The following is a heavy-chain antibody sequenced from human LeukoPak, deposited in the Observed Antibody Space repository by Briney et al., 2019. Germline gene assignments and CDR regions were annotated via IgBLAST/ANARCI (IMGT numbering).Heavy chain of an antibody. Sequence: SETLSPTCTVSGGSISSYYWSWIRQPPGKGLEWIGYIYYSGNTNYNPSLKSRVTISVDTSKNQFSLKLSSVTAADTAVYYCARLIAVAGTPRVPYYYGMDVWGQGTTVTVSS. CDR3: ARLIAVAGTPRVPYYYGMDV. V-gene: IGHV4-59*08. CDR2: IYYSGNT. D-gene: IGHD6-19*01. CDR1: GGSISSYY. J-gene: IGHJ6*02.